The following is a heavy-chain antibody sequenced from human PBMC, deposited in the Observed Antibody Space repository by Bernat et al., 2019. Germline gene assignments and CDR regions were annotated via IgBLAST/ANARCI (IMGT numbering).Heavy chain of an antibody. CDR3: ARSYGDYRKSGSDDAFDI. Sequence: QVQLVESGGGVVQPGRSLRLSCAASGFMFNIYAMHWVRQAPGMGLEWVAVIWYDGSHKFYADSVKGRFSISRDNSKNTLYLQMNRLRDDDTALYYCARSYGDYRKSGSDDAFDIWGQGTMVTVS. V-gene: IGHV3-33*03. J-gene: IGHJ3*02. CDR2: IWYDGSHK. CDR1: GFMFNIYA. D-gene: IGHD4-17*01.